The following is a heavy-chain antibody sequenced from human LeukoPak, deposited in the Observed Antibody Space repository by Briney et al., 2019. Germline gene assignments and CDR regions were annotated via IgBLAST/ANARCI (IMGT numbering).Heavy chain of an antibody. CDR3: ARDVLSSGWYDGCAFDI. V-gene: IGHV3-21*01. CDR1: GLTVSSYS. J-gene: IGHJ3*02. D-gene: IGHD6-19*01. Sequence: GGSLRLSCAASGLTVSSYSMNWVRQAPGKGLEWVSSISSSSSYIYYADSVKGRFTISRDNAKNSLYLQMNSLRAEDTAVYYCARDVLSSGWYDGCAFDIWGQGTMVTVSS. CDR2: ISSSSSYI.